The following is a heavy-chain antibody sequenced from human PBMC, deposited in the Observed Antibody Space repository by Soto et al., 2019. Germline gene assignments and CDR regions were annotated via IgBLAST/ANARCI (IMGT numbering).Heavy chain of an antibody. CDR2: INHSGST. D-gene: IGHD5-12*01. Sequence: SETLSLTCAVYGGSFSGYYWSWIRQPPGKGLEWIGEINHSGSTNYNPSLKSRVTISVDTSKNQFSLKLSSVTAADTAVYYCARDVRYSGYPKFDYWGQGTLVTVSS. CDR3: ARDVRYSGYPKFDY. J-gene: IGHJ4*02. CDR1: GGSFSGYY. V-gene: IGHV4-34*01.